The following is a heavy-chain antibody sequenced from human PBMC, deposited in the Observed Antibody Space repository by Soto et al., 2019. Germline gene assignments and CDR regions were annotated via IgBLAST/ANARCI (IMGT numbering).Heavy chain of an antibody. CDR3: ARSDGRY. Sequence: ASETLSLTWTVSGGASSSYCWSWIRQPPGKGLEWIGYIYYSGSTNYNPSLKSRVTISVDTSKNQFSLKLSSVTAADTAVYYCARSDGRYWGQGTLVTVSS. CDR1: GGASSSYC. J-gene: IGHJ4*02. CDR2: IYYSGST. V-gene: IGHV4-59*01.